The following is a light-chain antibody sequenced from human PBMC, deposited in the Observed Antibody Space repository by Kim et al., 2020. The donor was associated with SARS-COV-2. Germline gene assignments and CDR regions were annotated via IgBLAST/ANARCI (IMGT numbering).Light chain of an antibody. CDR1: QSISIC. Sequence: GDRVTITCRASQSISICLAWYQQKPGKAPNLLIYDASNLESGVPSRFSGSGSGTEFTLTISSLQPDDFATYYCQEYKSNSWTFGQGTKVDIK. CDR2: DAS. CDR3: QEYKSNSWT. J-gene: IGKJ1*01. V-gene: IGKV1-5*01.